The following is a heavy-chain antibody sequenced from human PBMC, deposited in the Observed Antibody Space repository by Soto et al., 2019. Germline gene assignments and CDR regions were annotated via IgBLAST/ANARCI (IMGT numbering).Heavy chain of an antibody. V-gene: IGHV1-2*02. CDR1: GYAITAYY. CDR3: ARDDYGIYPY. J-gene: IGHJ4*02. D-gene: IGHD1-26*01. CDR2: IDPRSGGA. Sequence: RASVKVSCKASGYAITAYYIHWVRQAPGQGLEWMGWIDPRSGGAIYAQKFQDRVTMTRDTSISTVDMDLSGLRSDDTALYYCARDDYGIYPYWGQGTLVTVSS.